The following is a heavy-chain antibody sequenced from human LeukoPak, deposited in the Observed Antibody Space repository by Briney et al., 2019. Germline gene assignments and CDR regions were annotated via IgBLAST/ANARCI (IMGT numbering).Heavy chain of an antibody. CDR2: IYTSGST. CDR1: GDSISSSF. Sequence: PSETLSLTCTASGDSISSSFWSWIRQPAGKGLEWIGRIYTSGSTNYNPSLKSRVTLSVDTSKNQFSLNLTSVTAADTAVYYCAREVPNSGYSTRAIDSWGQGTLVTVSS. V-gene: IGHV4-4*07. D-gene: IGHD3-3*01. CDR3: AREVPNSGYSTRAIDS. J-gene: IGHJ4*02.